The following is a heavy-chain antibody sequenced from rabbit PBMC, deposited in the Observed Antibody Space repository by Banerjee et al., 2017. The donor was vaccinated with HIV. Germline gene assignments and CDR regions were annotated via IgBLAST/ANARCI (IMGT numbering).Heavy chain of an antibody. Sequence: QSLEESGGDLVKPEGSLTLTCTASGFSFNNNYFMCWVRQAPGKGLEWIAGIYGGSGDTTFYANWAKGRFTISKTSSTTVTLQMTSLTAADTATYFCARGWPGASYSGLWGPGTLVTVS. J-gene: IGHJ4*01. V-gene: IGHV1S40*01. CDR3: ARGWPGASYSGL. CDR1: GFSFNNNYF. D-gene: IGHD8-1*01. CDR2: IYGGSGDTT.